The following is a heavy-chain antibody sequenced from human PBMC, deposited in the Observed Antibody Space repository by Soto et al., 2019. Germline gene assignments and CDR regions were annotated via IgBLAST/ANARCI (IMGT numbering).Heavy chain of an antibody. CDR3: ARVAACCNWFDP. Sequence: ASVKVSCKASGYTFTSYGISWVRQAPGQGLEWMGWISAYNGNTNYAQKLQGRVTMTTDTSTNTAYMELRSLRSDDTAVYYCARVAACCNWFDPWGQGTLVTVSS. D-gene: IGHD3-10*02. CDR1: GYTFTSYG. J-gene: IGHJ5*02. CDR2: ISAYNGNT. V-gene: IGHV1-18*01.